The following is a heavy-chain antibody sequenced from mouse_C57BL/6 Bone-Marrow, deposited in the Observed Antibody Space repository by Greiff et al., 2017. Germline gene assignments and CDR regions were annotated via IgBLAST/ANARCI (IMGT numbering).Heavy chain of an antibody. V-gene: IGHV1-81*01. J-gene: IGHJ3*01. D-gene: IGHD2-4*01. CDR3: APDDSRFAY. Sequence: VQLQQSGAELARPGASVKLSCKASGYTFTSYGISWVKQRTGQGLEWIGEIYPRSGNTYYNEKFKGKATLTADKSSSTAYMELRSLTSEDSAVYFCAPDDSRFAYWGQGTLVTVSA. CDR2: IYPRSGNT. CDR1: GYTFTSYG.